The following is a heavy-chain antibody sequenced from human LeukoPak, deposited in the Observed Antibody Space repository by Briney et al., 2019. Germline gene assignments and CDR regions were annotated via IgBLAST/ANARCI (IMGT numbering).Heavy chain of an antibody. CDR2: IYHSGST. D-gene: IGHD3-22*01. CDR3: ARDQGDYYEGFDY. V-gene: IGHV4-38-2*02. J-gene: IGHJ4*02. Sequence: SETLSLTCTVSGYSISSGYYWGWIRQPPGKGLEWIGSIYHSGSTYYNPSLKSRVTISVDTSKNQFSLKLSSVTAADTAVYYCARDQGDYYEGFDYWGQGTLVTVSS. CDR1: GYSISSGYY.